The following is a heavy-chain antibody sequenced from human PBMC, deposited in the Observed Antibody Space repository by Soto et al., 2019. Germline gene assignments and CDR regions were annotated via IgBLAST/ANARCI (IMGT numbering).Heavy chain of an antibody. CDR1: GHSFTDYW. CDR2: IDPSDSYT. Sequence: PGESLKISCKASGHSFTDYWISWVRQMPGKGLEWMARIDPSDSYTNYSPSFQGHVTISADKSLNTAFLQWSSLKASDSAMYYCARRALGMDVWGQGTTVTVSS. CDR3: ARRALGMDV. V-gene: IGHV5-10-1*01. J-gene: IGHJ6*02.